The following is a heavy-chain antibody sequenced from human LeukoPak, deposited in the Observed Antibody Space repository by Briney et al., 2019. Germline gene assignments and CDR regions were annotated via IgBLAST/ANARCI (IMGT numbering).Heavy chain of an antibody. J-gene: IGHJ4*02. D-gene: IGHD1-26*01. CDR1: GGSISSSSYY. V-gene: IGHV4-39*01. Sequence: SETLSLTCTVSGGSISSSSYYWGWIRQPPGKGLEWIGSIYYSGSTYYNPSLKSRVSISVDTSKNQFTLKLSSVTAADTAVYYCARRTYSENYWKHFDSWGQGTLVTVSS. CDR2: IYYSGST. CDR3: ARRTYSENYWKHFDS.